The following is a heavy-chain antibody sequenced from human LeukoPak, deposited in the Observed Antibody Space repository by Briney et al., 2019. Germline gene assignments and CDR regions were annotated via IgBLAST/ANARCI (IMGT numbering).Heavy chain of an antibody. CDR1: GGSFSGYY. V-gene: IGHV4-34*01. J-gene: IGHJ4*02. CDR2: INHSGST. Sequence: PSETLSLTCAVYGGSFSGYYWSWIRQPPGKGLEWIGEINHSGSTNYNPSLKSRVTISVDTSKNQFSLKLSSVTAADTAVYYCARHSGSSSSGYWGQGTLVTVSS. CDR3: ARHSGSSSSGY. D-gene: IGHD6-6*01.